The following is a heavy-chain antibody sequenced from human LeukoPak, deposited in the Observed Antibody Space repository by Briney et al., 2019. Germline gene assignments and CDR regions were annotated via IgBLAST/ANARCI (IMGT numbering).Heavy chain of an antibody. Sequence: SETLSLTCTVSGDSITSYYWSWIRQPPGKGLEWIGYIYYSGSTNYNPSLKSRVTISVDTSKNQFSLKLSSVTAADTAVYYCARVPQTPDAFDIWGQGTMVTVSS. CDR3: ARVPQTPDAFDI. V-gene: IGHV4-59*01. CDR2: IYYSGST. J-gene: IGHJ3*02. CDR1: GDSITSYY.